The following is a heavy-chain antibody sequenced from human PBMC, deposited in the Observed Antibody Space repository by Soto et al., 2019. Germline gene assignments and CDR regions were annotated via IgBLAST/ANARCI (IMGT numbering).Heavy chain of an antibody. CDR2: TSSEGNKN. CDR1: GFTFSNFG. Sequence: QVQLVESGGGGVQPGRSLSLSCVASGFTFSNFGMYWGLQATGKGLEWVALTSSEGNKNYYAESVKGRFTLSKDKSQNTLYQQMNSLRAKDTPLYVSARGKRDCARSSTDYVPDAKDVWGQG. V-gene: IGHV3-30*03. D-gene: IGHD3-16*01. J-gene: IGHJ6*01. CDR3: ARGKRDCARSSTDYVPDAKDV.